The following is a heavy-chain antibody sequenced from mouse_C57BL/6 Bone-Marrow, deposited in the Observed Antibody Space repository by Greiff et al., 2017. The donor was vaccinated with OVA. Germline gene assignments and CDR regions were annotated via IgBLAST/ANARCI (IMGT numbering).Heavy chain of an antibody. V-gene: IGHV1-19*01. CDR3: ARWSYGSNFDY. J-gene: IGHJ2*01. D-gene: IGHD1-1*01. CDR2: INPYNGGT. Sequence: VQLQQSGPVLVKPGASVKMSCKASGYTFTDYYMNWVKQSHGKSLEWIGVINPYNGGTSYNQKFKGKATLTVDKSSSTAYMELNSLTSEDSAVYYCARWSYGSNFDYWGQGTTLTVSS. CDR1: GYTFTDYY.